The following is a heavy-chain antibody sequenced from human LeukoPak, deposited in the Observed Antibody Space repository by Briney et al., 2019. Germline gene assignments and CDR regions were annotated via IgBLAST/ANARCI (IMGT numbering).Heavy chain of an antibody. J-gene: IGHJ6*03. Sequence: SVKVSCKASGGTFSSYAISWARQAPGQGLEWMGGIIPIFGTANYAQKFQGRGTITADESTSTAYMELSSLRSEDTAVYYCARHGGILWFGELLPYYYYMDVWGKGTTVTVSS. CDR1: GGTFSSYA. V-gene: IGHV1-69*13. D-gene: IGHD3-10*01. CDR3: ARHGGILWFGELLPYYYYMDV. CDR2: IIPIFGTA.